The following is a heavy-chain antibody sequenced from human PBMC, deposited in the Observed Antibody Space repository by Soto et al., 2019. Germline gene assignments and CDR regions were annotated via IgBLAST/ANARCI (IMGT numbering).Heavy chain of an antibody. CDR1: GGSISSGDYY. D-gene: IGHD2-15*01. CDR2: IYYSGST. V-gene: IGHV4-30-4*01. Sequence: PSETLSLTCTVSGGSISSGDYYWSWIRQPPGKGLEWIGYIYYSGSTDYNPSLKSRVTISVDTSKNQFSLKLSSVTAADTAVYYCARAVRTLEYIQHSGQGTLVTVST. J-gene: IGHJ1*01. CDR3: ARAVRTLEYIQH.